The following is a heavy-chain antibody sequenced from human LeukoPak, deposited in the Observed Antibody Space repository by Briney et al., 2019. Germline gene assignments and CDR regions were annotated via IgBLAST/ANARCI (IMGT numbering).Heavy chain of an antibody. CDR1: GFTFSSYG. V-gene: IGHV3-33*05. J-gene: IGHJ4*02. Sequence: GGSLRLSRAASGFTFSSYGMHWVRQAPGKWLEWVAVISYDGSNKYYADSVKGRFTISRDNSKNTLYLQMNSLRAEDTAVYYCAKGIPYSYGSDYWGQGTLVTVSS. CDR2: ISYDGSNK. CDR3: AKGIPYSYGSDY. D-gene: IGHD5-18*01.